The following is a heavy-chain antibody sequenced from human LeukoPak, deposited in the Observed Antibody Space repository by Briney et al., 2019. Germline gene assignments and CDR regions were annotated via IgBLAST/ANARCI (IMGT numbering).Heavy chain of an antibody. D-gene: IGHD6-13*01. Sequence: SQTLSLTCAVSGGSISSGGYSWSWIRQPPGKGLEWIGYIYHSGSTYYNPSLKSRVTISVDRSKNQFSLKLSSVTAADTAVYYCARLASGYSSSWYPGGFDYWGQGTLVTVSS. CDR3: ARLASGYSSSWYPGGFDY. CDR1: GGSISSGGYS. V-gene: IGHV4-30-2*01. J-gene: IGHJ4*02. CDR2: IYHSGST.